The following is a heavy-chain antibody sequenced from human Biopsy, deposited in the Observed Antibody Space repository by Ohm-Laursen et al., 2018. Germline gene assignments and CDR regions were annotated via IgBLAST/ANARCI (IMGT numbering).Heavy chain of an antibody. CDR2: INAKTGDT. J-gene: IGHJ5*02. CDR3: TRGGYYYDSLAYYYWFDP. V-gene: IGHV1-2*02. D-gene: IGHD3-22*01. CDR1: GFSFTGYY. Sequence: ASVKVSCKASGFSFTGYYIHWVRQAPGQGLEWMGWINAKTGDTNYAQKFQGRVTITRDTSISTAYVDLSSLRSDDTAVYYCTRGGYYYDSLAYYYWFDPWGQGTLVTVSS.